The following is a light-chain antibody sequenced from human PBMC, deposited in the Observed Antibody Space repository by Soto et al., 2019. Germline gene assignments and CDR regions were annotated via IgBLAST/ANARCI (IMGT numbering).Light chain of an antibody. CDR3: SSYTTSSTEV. CDR1: SSDVGAYNH. J-gene: IGLJ2*01. CDR2: DVT. V-gene: IGLV2-14*01. Sequence: QSALTQPASVSGSPGQSITISCTGTSSDVGAYNHVSWYQQHPGKVPTLMIYDVTNRPSGVSNRFSGSKSGNTASLTISGLQAEDEADYYCSSYTTSSTEVFGGGTKLTVL.